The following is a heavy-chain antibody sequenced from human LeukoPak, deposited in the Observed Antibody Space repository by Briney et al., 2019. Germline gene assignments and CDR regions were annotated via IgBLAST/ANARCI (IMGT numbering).Heavy chain of an antibody. V-gene: IGHV4-31*03. D-gene: IGHD4-17*01. CDR2: IYYSGST. Sequence: SETLSLTCTVSGGSISSGGYYWRWIRQHPGKGLEWIGYIYYSGSTYYNPSLKGRVTISVDTSKNQFSLNLSSVTAADTAVYYCARVGAVTTRGWNYFDYWGQGTLVTVSS. J-gene: IGHJ4*02. CDR1: GGSISSGGYY. CDR3: ARVGAVTTRGWNYFDY.